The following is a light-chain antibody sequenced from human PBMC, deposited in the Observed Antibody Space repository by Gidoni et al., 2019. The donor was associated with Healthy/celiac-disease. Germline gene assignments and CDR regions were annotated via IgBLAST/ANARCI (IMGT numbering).Light chain of an antibody. CDR3: QQYGSSPPWT. CDR1: QSVSSSY. J-gene: IGKJ1*01. Sequence: EMVLTQSTGTLSLSPGERSTLPCRASQSVSSSYLAWYQQKPGQAPRLLIYGASSWATGIPDRFSGSGSGTDFTLTISRLEPEDFAVYYCQQYGSSPPWTFGQGTKVDI. CDR2: GAS. V-gene: IGKV3-20*01.